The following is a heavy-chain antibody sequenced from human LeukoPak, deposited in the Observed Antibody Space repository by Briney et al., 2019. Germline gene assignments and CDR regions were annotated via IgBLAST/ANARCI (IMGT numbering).Heavy chain of an antibody. D-gene: IGHD1-14*01. CDR2: IYHSGGA. J-gene: IGHJ4*02. CDR1: GASIDSHSW. CDR3: AYNRNFALDN. Sequence: SETLSLTCAVSGASIDSHSWWSWVRQPPGKGLEWIGEIYHSGGANYKPSLKSRVTMSVDTSKNHFTLKLTSVTAAGTAVYYCAYNRNFALDNWGQGTLVTVSS. V-gene: IGHV4/OR15-8*01.